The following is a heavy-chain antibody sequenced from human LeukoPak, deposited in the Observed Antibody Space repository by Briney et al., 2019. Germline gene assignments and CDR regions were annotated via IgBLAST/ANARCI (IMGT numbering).Heavy chain of an antibody. CDR1: GFTFSDYY. CDR2: ISSSGSTI. D-gene: IGHD5-18*01. CDR3: AKDSYQGYSYGLFSS. Sequence: GGSLRLSCAASGFTFSDYYMSWIRQAPGKGLEWVSYISSSGSTIYYADSVKGRFTISRDNAKNSLYLQMNSLRAEDTAVYYCAKDSYQGYSYGLFSSWGQGTLVTVSS. V-gene: IGHV3-11*01. J-gene: IGHJ5*02.